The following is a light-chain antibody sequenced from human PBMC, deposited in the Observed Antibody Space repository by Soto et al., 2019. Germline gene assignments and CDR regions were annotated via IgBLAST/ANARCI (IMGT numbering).Light chain of an antibody. CDR3: QQYNNWPPYT. CDR2: GAS. J-gene: IGKJ2*01. V-gene: IGKV3-15*01. Sequence: EIVMTQSPATLSVSPGERATLFCRASQSVSSNLAWYQQKPGQAPRLLIYGASTRATGIPARFSGSGSGTEFTLTISSLQSEDFAVYYFQQYNNWPPYTFGQGTKLEI. CDR1: QSVSSN.